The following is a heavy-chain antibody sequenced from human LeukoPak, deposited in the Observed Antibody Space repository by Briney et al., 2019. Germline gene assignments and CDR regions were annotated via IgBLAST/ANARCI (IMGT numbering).Heavy chain of an antibody. V-gene: IGHV4-61*02. CDR3: ARGWWPRGHWFDS. CDR2: FYTSEST. J-gene: IGHJ5*01. CDR1: VDSIIRCSDL. D-gene: IGHD2-15*01. Sequence: SDTLSLTCTVSVDSIIRCSDLWTWIRQPAGKTLQWIWRFYTSESTNYNPAVPIRATISIYKDDDQFSHALTAVTSPDTAIYYCARGWWPRGHWFDSWAREPWSPSPQ.